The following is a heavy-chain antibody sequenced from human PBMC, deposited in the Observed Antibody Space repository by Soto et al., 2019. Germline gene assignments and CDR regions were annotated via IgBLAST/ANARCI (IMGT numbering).Heavy chain of an antibody. D-gene: IGHD3-10*01. CDR2: IWCDGSNK. CDR1: GFTFSSYG. CDR3: ARAWYYYGSGSRRYYYYYMDV. V-gene: IGHV3-33*01. J-gene: IGHJ6*03. Sequence: PGGTLRLSCAASGFTFSSYGMHWVRQAPGKGLEWVAVIWCDGSNKYYADSVKGRFTISRDNSKNTLYLQMNSLRAEDTAVYYCARAWYYYGSGSRRYYYYYMDVWGKGTTVTVSS.